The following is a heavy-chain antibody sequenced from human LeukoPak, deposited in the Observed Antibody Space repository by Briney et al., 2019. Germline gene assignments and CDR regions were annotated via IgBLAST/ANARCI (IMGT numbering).Heavy chain of an antibody. D-gene: IGHD3-9*01. J-gene: IGHJ5*02. CDR2: ISYDASNK. Sequence: TGRSLRLSCAASGFTFSSYAMHWVRQAPGKGLEWVTIISYDASNKYYADSVKGRFTISRDNSKNTLYLQMNSLRAEDTAVYYCARDPEGYYDILTGWTLNWFDPWGQGTLVTVSS. V-gene: IGHV3-30*04. CDR3: ARDPEGYYDILTGWTLNWFDP. CDR1: GFTFSSYA.